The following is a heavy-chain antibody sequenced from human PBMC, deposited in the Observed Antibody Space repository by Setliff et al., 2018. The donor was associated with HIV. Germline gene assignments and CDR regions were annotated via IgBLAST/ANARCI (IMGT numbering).Heavy chain of an antibody. CDR1: GGSLTNYY. CDR3: ARCRSCESDWCWLYYNYYYGMDV. D-gene: IGHD2-8*01. V-gene: IGHV4-34*01. J-gene: IGHJ6*02. CDR2: ITDDGTA. Sequence: PSETLSLTCAVYGGSLTNYYWSWIRQSPGKGLEWIGEITDDGTATYTSSLKSRVTISLDTSKKQLSLKVTSVTAADTAIYYCARCRSCESDWCWLYYNYYYGMDVWAQGTAVTVSS.